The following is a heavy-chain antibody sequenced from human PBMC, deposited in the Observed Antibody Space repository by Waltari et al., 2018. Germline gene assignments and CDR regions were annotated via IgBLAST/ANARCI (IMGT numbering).Heavy chain of an antibody. D-gene: IGHD3-22*01. CDR1: GYSISSGYY. CDR2: IYHSGST. J-gene: IGHJ4*02. V-gene: IGHV4-38-2*01. Sequence: QVQLQESGPGLVKPSETLSLTCAVSGYSISSGYYWGWIRQPPGKGLEWIGSIYHSGSTYYNPSLKSRVTISVDTSKNQFSLKLSSVTAADTAVYYCARVGGGYYYVPFDYWGQGTLVTVSS. CDR3: ARVGGGYYYVPFDY.